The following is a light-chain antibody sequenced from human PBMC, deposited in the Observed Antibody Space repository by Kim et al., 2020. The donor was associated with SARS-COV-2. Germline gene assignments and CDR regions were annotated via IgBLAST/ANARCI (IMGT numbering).Light chain of an antibody. CDR3: EQYGISPRT. J-gene: IGKJ1*01. CDR2: GAS. Sequence: EVVLTQSPGTLSLSPGERATLSCRASHSVNNNYLAWYQQKPGQAPRLLIYGASSRATVIPDRFSGGGSGTDFTLTISRLEPEDFAVYYCEQYGISPRTFGQGTKVDIK. CDR1: HSVNNNY. V-gene: IGKV3-20*01.